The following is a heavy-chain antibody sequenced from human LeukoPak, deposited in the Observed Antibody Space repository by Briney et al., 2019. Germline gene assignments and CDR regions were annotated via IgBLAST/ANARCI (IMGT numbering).Heavy chain of an antibody. D-gene: IGHD6-19*01. J-gene: IGHJ4*02. Sequence: QPGGSLRLSCAASGFRFSSYGMSWVRQAPGKGLEWVSALSGGGSSAYYADSVKGRFTISRDNSKNTLYVQMNSLRAEDTAVYYCVAVTGRPAGGGLCYWGQGTLVTVSS. CDR2: LSGGGSSA. CDR3: VAVTGRPAGGGLCY. V-gene: IGHV3-23*01. CDR1: GFRFSSYG.